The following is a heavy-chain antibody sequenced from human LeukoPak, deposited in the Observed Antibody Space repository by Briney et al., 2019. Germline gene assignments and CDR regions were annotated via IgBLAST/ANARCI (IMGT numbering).Heavy chain of an antibody. J-gene: IGHJ4*02. D-gene: IGHD3-10*01. CDR1: GYTFTSYY. Sequence: ASVKVSCKASGYTFTSYYMHWVRQAPGQGLEWMGIINPSGGSTSYAQKFQGRVTMTRDTSTSTVYMELSSLRSEDTAVYYCAGGGPRAPYYYGSGSFDYWGQGTLVTVSS. CDR3: AGGGPRAPYYYGSGSFDY. V-gene: IGHV1-46*01. CDR2: INPSGGST.